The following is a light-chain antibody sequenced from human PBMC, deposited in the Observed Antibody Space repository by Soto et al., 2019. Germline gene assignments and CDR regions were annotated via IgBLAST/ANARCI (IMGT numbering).Light chain of an antibody. CDR2: GAS. CDR1: QSVSSSY. Sequence: EIVLTQSPGTLSLSPGERATLSCRASQSVSSSYLAWYQQKPGQAPRLLIYGASSRATGIPDRFSGSGSGTDFTLTSSRLEPEDFAVYYCQQYGSSGYTFGQGTTLEIK. J-gene: IGKJ2*01. V-gene: IGKV3-20*01. CDR3: QQYGSSGYT.